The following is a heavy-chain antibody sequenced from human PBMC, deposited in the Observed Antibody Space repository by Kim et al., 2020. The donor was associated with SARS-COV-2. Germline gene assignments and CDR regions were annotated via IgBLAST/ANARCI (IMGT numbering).Heavy chain of an antibody. CDR3: ARGITMVRGVNVYYYGMDV. V-gene: IGHV4-59*01. CDR2: IYYSGST. CDR1: GGSISSYY. Sequence: SETLSLTCTVSGGSISSYYWSWIRQPPGKGLEWIGYIYYSGSTNYNPSLKSRVTISVDTSKNQFSLKLSSVTAADTAVYYCARGITMVRGVNVYYYGMDVWGQGTTVTVSS. D-gene: IGHD3-10*01. J-gene: IGHJ6*02.